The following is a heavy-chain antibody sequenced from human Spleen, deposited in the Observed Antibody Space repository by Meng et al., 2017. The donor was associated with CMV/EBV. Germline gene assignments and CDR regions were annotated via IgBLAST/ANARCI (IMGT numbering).Heavy chain of an antibody. V-gene: IGHV4-34*01. CDR3: ARDRNRQQLIRVYYYGMDV. J-gene: IGHJ6*02. D-gene: IGHD6-13*01. Sequence: SGYSWSWNRQPPGKGLEWIGEVNHSGSTNYNPSLKSRVTISVDTSKNQFSLKLSSVTAADTAVYYCARDRNRQQLIRVYYYGMDVWGQGTTVTVSS. CDR1: SGYS. CDR2: VNHSGST.